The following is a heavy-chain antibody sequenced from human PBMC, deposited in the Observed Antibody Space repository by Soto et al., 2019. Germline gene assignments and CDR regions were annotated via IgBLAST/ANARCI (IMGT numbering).Heavy chain of an antibody. V-gene: IGHV3-30*18. CDR2: ISYDGSNK. CDR1: GFTFSSYG. J-gene: IGHJ6*02. CDR3: AKEVDYYSYYGMDV. D-gene: IGHD2-15*01. Sequence: QVQLVESGGGVVQPGRSLRLSCAASGFTFSSYGMHWVRQAPGKGLEWVAVISYDGSNKYYADSVKGRFTISRDNSKNTLYLQMNSLRAEDTAVYYCAKEVDYYSYYGMDVWGQGTTVTVSS.